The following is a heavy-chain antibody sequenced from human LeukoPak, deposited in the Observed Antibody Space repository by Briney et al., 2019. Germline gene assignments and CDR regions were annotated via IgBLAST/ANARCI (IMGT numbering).Heavy chain of an antibody. J-gene: IGHJ4*02. CDR3: ARVQYCSGGSCYNLRLFDH. V-gene: IGHV4-30-4*08. CDR1: GDSINTGDHY. D-gene: IGHD2-15*01. CDR2: IYHSGTT. Sequence: PSETLSLICTVSGDSINTGDHYWAWIRQPPGKGLEWIGYIYHSGTTYYNPSVKSRISISVDTSKNQFSLNLNSVTAADTAVYYCARVQYCSGGSCYNLRLFDHWGRGTLVTVSS.